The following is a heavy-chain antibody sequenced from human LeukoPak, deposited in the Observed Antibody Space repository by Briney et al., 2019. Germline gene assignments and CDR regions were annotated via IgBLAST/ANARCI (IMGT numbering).Heavy chain of an antibody. J-gene: IGHJ4*02. CDR1: GYTFTNYW. V-gene: IGHV5-51*01. D-gene: IGHD3-22*01. Sequence: GESLKISCKGSGYTFTNYWVGWVRQMPGKGLEWMGTIYPNNSDSRYNPSFRGQVTISVDRSITTAYLLWKSLKASDTAIYYCALSNESFDSAGYFDYWGQGTLVTVSS. CDR3: ALSNESFDSAGYFDY. CDR2: IYPNNSDS.